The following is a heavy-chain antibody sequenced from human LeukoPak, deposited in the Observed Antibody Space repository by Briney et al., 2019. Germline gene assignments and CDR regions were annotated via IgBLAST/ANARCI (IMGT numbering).Heavy chain of an antibody. D-gene: IGHD6-13*01. V-gene: IGHV4-34*01. Sequence: PSETLSLTCGVSGGSFSGYYWNWIRQPPGKGLEWIGEINHSGSTNYNPSLKSRVTVSVDTSQKQFSLRLSSVTAADTAVYYCARGRYLTTGGGAAAGFLDYWGQGTLVTVSS. CDR1: GGSFSGYY. J-gene: IGHJ4*02. CDR2: INHSGST. CDR3: ARGRYLTTGGGAAAGFLDY.